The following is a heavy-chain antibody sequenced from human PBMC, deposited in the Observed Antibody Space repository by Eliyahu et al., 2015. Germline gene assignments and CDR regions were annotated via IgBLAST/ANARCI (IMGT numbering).Heavy chain of an antibody. CDR1: GFTFTTYW. Sequence: GFTFTTYWMNWVRQAPGKGLEWVANVNQDGSEKYYADSVKGRFTISRDNAKNSLNLQMNSLRAEDTAVYYCARDLEGGYSWATVSGYWGQGSLVTVSS. V-gene: IGHV3-7*01. D-gene: IGHD3-16*01. CDR3: ARDLEGGYSWATVSGY. J-gene: IGHJ4*02. CDR2: VNQDGSEK.